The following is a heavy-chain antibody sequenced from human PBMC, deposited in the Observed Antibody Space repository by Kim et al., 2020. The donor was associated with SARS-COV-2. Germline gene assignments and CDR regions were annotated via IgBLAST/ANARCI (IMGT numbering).Heavy chain of an antibody. CDR2: IYYSGST. D-gene: IGHD2-2*03. CDR1: GGSISSGSYY. Sequence: SETLSLTCTVSGGSISSGSYYWDWIRQPPGKGLEWIGSIYYSGSTYYNPSLKSRVTISVDTSKNQFSLKPTSVTAADTAVYYCARRPPGYCSSTSCSFGWFDPWGQGTLVTVSS. V-gene: IGHV4-39*01. J-gene: IGHJ5*02. CDR3: ARRPPGYCSSTSCSFGWFDP.